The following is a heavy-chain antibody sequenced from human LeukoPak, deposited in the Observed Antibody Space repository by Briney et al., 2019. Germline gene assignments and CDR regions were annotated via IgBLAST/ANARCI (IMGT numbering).Heavy chain of an antibody. CDR1: RNIFTGYY. CDR2: INPDTGDA. Sequence: ASVKVSCTPSRNIFTGYYMHWGRQAPGPGLEGMGWINPDTGDANYAQKFQGRVTMTRDTSISTAYMDLSSLRSDDTAVYYCARDYGSNWFQYWGQGTLVTVSS. V-gene: IGHV1-2*02. CDR3: ARDYGSNWFQY. J-gene: IGHJ5*01. D-gene: IGHD6-19*01.